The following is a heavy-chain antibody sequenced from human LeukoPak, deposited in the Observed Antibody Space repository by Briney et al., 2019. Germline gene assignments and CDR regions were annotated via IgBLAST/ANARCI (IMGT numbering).Heavy chain of an antibody. J-gene: IGHJ4*02. CDR2: ISSNGGST. D-gene: IGHD6-19*01. Sequence: GGSLRLSCAASGFTFSSYALHWVRQAPGKGLESVSAISSNGGSTSYADSVKGRFTISRDNSKNTLYLQMSSLRAEDTAVYYCVKDWGRGWYRFDCWGQGTLVTVSS. V-gene: IGHV3-64D*09. CDR1: GFTFSSYA. CDR3: VKDWGRGWYRFDC.